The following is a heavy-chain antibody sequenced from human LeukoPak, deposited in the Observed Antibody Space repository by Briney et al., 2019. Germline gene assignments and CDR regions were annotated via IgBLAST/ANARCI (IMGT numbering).Heavy chain of an antibody. J-gene: IGHJ4*02. CDR1: GGSISSYY. Sequence: SETLSLTCTVSGGSISSYYWSWIRQPPGKGLEWNGYIYYSGSTNYNHSLKSRVTISIDTSKNQFSLTLSSVTAADTAVYYCASGNYGDYVPGWDYWGQGTLVTVSS. CDR2: IYYSGST. D-gene: IGHD4-17*01. CDR3: ASGNYGDYVPGWDY. V-gene: IGHV4-59*08.